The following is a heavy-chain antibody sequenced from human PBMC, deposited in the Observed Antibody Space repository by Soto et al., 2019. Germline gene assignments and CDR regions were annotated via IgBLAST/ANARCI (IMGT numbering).Heavy chain of an antibody. J-gene: IGHJ4*02. V-gene: IGHV1-69*13. CDR2: FIPIFGTA. CDR1: GGTFSSYA. CDR3: ATERAPYSSSYYYFDY. D-gene: IGHD6-6*01. Sequence: ASVKVSCKASGGTFSSYAISWVRQAPGQGLEWMGGFIPIFGTANYAQKFQGRVTITADESTSTAYMELSSLRSEDTAVYYCATERAPYSSSYYYFDYWGQGTLVTVSS.